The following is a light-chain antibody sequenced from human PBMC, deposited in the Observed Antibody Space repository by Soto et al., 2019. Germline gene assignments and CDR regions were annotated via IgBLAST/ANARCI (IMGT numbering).Light chain of an antibody. CDR2: DAS. Sequence: DIQMTQSPSTLSASVGDRVTLTCRASQSISSWLAWYQQKPGKAPKLLIYDASSLESGVPSRFSGSGSGTEFTLTISSLQPDDFATYYCQQYNTYSRALGQGTKVEIK. V-gene: IGKV1-5*01. CDR1: QSISSW. J-gene: IGKJ1*01. CDR3: QQYNTYSRA.